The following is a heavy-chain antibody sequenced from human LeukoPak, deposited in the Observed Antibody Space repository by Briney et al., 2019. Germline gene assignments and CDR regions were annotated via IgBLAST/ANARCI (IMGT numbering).Heavy chain of an antibody. J-gene: IGHJ4*02. CDR1: GGSISSYY. CDR3: ARSYNWNDPYFDY. D-gene: IGHD1-20*01. CDR2: IYYSGSS. Sequence: SETLSLTCTVSGGSISSYYWSWIRQPAGKGLEWIGSIYYSGSSYYNPSLKSRVTISVDTSKNQFSLKLSSVTAADTAVYYCARSYNWNDPYFDYWGQGTLVTVSS. V-gene: IGHV4-59*05.